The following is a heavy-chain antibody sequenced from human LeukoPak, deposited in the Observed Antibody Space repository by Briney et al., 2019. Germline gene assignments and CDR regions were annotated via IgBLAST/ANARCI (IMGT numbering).Heavy chain of an antibody. J-gene: IGHJ4*02. D-gene: IGHD3-10*01. CDR1: GFTFSRYA. CDR3: VKDSSSGSYFDY. Sequence: GGSLRLSCSASGFTFSRYAMHWVRQALGKGLEYVSAISSNGGSTYYADSVKGRFTISRDNSRNTLHLQMSSLRVEDTAVYYCVKDSSSGSYFDYWGQGTLVTVSS. CDR2: ISSNGGST. V-gene: IGHV3-64D*06.